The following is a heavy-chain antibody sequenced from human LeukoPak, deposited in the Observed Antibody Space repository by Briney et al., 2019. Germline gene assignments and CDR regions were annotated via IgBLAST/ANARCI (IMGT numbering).Heavy chain of an antibody. CDR2: IYYSGST. J-gene: IGHJ4*02. CDR1: GGSISSSSYY. CDR3: ARSYYYDSSGYYGGVFEFDY. V-gene: IGHV4-39*07. D-gene: IGHD3-22*01. Sequence: SETLSLTCTVSGGSISSSSYYWGWIRQPPGKGLEWIGSIYYSGSTYYNPSLKSRVTISVDTSKNQFSLKLSSVTAADTAVYYCARSYYYDSSGYYGGVFEFDYWGQGTLVTVSS.